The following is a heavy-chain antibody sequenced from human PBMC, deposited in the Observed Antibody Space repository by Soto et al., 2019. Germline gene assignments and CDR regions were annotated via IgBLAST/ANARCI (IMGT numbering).Heavy chain of an antibody. Sequence: GGSLRLSCAASGFTFSSYGMHWVRQAPGKGLEWVAVIWYDGSNKYYADSVKGRFTISRDNSKNTLYLQMNSLRAEDTAVYYCARDRIITGTTGGYFDYWGQGTLVTVSS. CDR3: ARDRIITGTTGGYFDY. J-gene: IGHJ4*02. CDR2: IWYDGSNK. CDR1: GFTFSSYG. D-gene: IGHD1-7*01. V-gene: IGHV3-33*01.